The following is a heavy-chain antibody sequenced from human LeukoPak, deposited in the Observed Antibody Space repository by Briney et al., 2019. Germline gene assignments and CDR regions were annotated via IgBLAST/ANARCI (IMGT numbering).Heavy chain of an antibody. Sequence: SETLSLTCTVSGGSISSYYWSWIRQPPGKGLEWIGYIYYSGSTNYNPSLKSRVTISVDTSKNQFSLKLSSVTAADTAVYYCARDRRDGYNYLWFDPWGQGTLVTVSS. CDR3: ARDRRDGYNYLWFDP. V-gene: IGHV4-59*01. CDR1: GGSISSYY. D-gene: IGHD5-24*01. J-gene: IGHJ5*02. CDR2: IYYSGST.